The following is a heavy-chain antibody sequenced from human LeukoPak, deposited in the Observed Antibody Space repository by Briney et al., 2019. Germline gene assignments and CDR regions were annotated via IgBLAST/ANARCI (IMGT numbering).Heavy chain of an antibody. CDR1: GFTFSDYH. V-gene: IGHV3-11*01. D-gene: IGHD2-2*02. Sequence: GGSLRLSCAASGFTFSDYHMSWIRQAPGKGLEWLSDISGSDNTEYYTDSVKGRFTVSRDNAKNSLYLQMNSLRAEDTAVYYXXKHHCSSTSCYRVFDFWGQGTLVTVSS. CDR2: ISGSDNTE. CDR3: XKHHCSSTSCYRVFDF. J-gene: IGHJ4*02.